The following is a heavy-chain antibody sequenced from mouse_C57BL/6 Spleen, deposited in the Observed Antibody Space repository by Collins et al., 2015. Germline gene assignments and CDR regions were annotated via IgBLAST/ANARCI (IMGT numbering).Heavy chain of an antibody. CDR3: AREIYGYYFDY. CDR2: INPNYGTT. J-gene: IGHJ2*01. Sequence: NMNWVKQSNGKSLEWIGVINPNYGTTSYNQKFKGKATLTVDQSSSTAYMQLNSLTSEDSAVYYCAREIYGYYFDYWGQGTTLTVSS. D-gene: IGHD2-2*01. CDR1: N. V-gene: IGHV1-39*01.